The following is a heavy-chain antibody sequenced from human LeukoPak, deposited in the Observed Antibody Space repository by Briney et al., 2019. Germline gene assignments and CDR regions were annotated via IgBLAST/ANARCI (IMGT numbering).Heavy chain of an antibody. D-gene: IGHD3-22*01. J-gene: IGHJ5*02. CDR3: ARGVWRYYYDSSGYRSNWFDP. V-gene: IGHV4-61*02. CDR1: GGSISSGSYY. CDR2: IYTSGST. Sequence: SQTLSLTCTVSGGSISSGSYYWSWIRQPAGKGLEWIGRIYTSGSTNYNPSLKSRVPISVDTSKNQFSLKLSSVTAADTAVYYCARGVWRYYYDSSGYRSNWFDPWGQGTLVTVSS.